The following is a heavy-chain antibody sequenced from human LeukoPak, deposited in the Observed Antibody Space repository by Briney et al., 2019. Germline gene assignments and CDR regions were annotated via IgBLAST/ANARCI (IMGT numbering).Heavy chain of an antibody. D-gene: IGHD2-15*01. V-gene: IGHV3-53*01. CDR2: IYSGGKT. J-gene: IGHJ4*02. CDR3: ARRAGEYSHPYDY. Sequence: GGPLRLSCTVSGFTVSSNSWSWVRQAPGEGLEWVSFIYSGGKTHSSDSVKGRFTISRDNSKNTLYLQMSSLRAEDTAIYYCARRAGEYSHPYDYWGQGTLVTVSS. CDR1: GFTVSSNS.